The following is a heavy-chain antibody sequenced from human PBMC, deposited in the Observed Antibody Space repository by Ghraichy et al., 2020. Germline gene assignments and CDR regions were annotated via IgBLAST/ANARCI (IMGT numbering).Heavy chain of an antibody. CDR2: ISGSGGST. V-gene: IGHV3-23*01. D-gene: IGHD6-19*01. Sequence: GGSLRLSCAASGFTFSSYAMSWVRQAPGKGLEWVSAISGSGGSTYYADSVKGQFTISRDNSKNTLYLQMNSLRAEDTAVYYCAKEGSREWLVPSSYFDYWGQGTLVTVSS. CDR3: AKEGSREWLVPSSYFDY. CDR1: GFTFSSYA. J-gene: IGHJ4*02.